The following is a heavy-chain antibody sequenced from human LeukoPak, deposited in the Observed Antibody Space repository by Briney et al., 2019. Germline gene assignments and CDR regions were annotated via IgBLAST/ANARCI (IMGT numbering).Heavy chain of an antibody. D-gene: IGHD4-11*01. CDR1: GFIFSNAW. Sequence: GGSLRLSCAASGFIFSNAWMNWVRQAPGKGLEWVAVISYDGSNKYYADSVKGRFTISRDNSKNTLYLQMNSLRAEDTAVYYCARDRGPTVTHFDYWGQGTLVTVSS. CDR2: ISYDGSNK. J-gene: IGHJ4*02. V-gene: IGHV3-30*03. CDR3: ARDRGPTVTHFDY.